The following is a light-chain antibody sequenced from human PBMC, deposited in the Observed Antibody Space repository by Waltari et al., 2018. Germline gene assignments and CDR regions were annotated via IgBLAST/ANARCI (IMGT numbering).Light chain of an antibody. J-gene: IGLJ2*01. CDR2: GKN. V-gene: IGLV3-19*01. CDR1: SLRTSY. CDR3: SSRDSSASHVL. Sequence: SSELTQDPAVSVDLGQTVSITCQRASLRTSYQSWYQQKSGQAPILVLFGKNKRPAGIPDRFSGYNSESTTSLTITGAQAEDEADYYCSSRDSSASHVLFAGGTKVTVL.